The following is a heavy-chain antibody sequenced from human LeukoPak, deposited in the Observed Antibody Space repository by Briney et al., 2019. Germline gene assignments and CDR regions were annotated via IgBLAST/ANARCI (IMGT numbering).Heavy chain of an antibody. V-gene: IGHV4-39*07. J-gene: IGHJ5*02. CDR3: ARDEANFYPTVGWFDP. D-gene: IGHD2/OR15-2a*01. CDR1: GGSISSSNFY. Sequence: PSETLSLTCTVSGGSISSSNFYWGWIRQPPGKGLEWIGSIYYSGSTYYNPSLKSRVTISVDTSKNQFSLKLSSVTAADTAVYYCARDEANFYPTVGWFDPWGQGTLVTVSS. CDR2: IYYSGST.